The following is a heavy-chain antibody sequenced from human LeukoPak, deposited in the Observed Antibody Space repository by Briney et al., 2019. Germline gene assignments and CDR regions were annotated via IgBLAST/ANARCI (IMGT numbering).Heavy chain of an antibody. D-gene: IGHD6-19*01. Sequence: QPGGSLRLSCAAFGFTFSNYAMSWVRQAPGKGLEWVSGISGSGDNTYYADSVKGRFTISRDNSKNTLYLQMNSLRAEDTAVYYCARRHIGSGWSYFDYWGQGTLVTVSS. V-gene: IGHV3-23*01. J-gene: IGHJ4*02. CDR2: ISGSGDNT. CDR1: GFTFSNYA. CDR3: ARRHIGSGWSYFDY.